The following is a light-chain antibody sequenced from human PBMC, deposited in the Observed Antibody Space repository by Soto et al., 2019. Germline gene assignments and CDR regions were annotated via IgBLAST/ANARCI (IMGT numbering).Light chain of an antibody. J-gene: IGKJ4*01. V-gene: IGKV1-12*01. CDR1: QGISSC. CDR3: KKANSSPLT. CDR2: TAS. Sequence: DIQMTQSPSSVSASVGDRVTITCRASQGISSCLAWYQQKPGKAPNLLIHTASSLQSGVPSRFSGSGSGTDFTLPISSLQPEDFAIYYCKKANSSPLTFGGGTKVEIK.